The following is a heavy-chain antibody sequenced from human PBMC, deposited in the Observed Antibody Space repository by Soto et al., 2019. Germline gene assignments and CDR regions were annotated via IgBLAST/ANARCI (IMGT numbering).Heavy chain of an antibody. CDR3: AKETLGYCSSGSCRIDY. J-gene: IGHJ4*02. Sequence: EVQLLESGGGLVQPGGSLRLSCAASGFTFSSYAMSWVRQAPGKGLEWVSTISGSGDSTYYADSGRGRFTISRDNSKNTLYLQMNSLRAEDTAVYYCAKETLGYCSSGSCRIDYWGQGTLFTVSS. V-gene: IGHV3-23*01. D-gene: IGHD2-15*01. CDR2: ISGSGDST. CDR1: GFTFSSYA.